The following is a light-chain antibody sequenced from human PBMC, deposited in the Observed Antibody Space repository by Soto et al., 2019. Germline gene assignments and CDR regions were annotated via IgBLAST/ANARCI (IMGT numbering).Light chain of an antibody. Sequence: QSVLTQPPSASGTPGQRVTISCSGSSSNIGSNSVNWYQRLPGTAPRLPIYSDDQRPSGIPDRFSGSKSGTSASLAISGLQSEDEADYFCAAWNDNPNGPGYVFGTGTKLTVL. CDR1: SSNIGSNS. J-gene: IGLJ1*01. CDR3: AAWNDNPNGPGYV. V-gene: IGLV1-44*01. CDR2: SDD.